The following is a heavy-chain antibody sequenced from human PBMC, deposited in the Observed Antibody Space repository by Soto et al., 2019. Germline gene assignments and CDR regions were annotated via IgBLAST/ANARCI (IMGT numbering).Heavy chain of an antibody. V-gene: IGHV1-69*12. Sequence: QVQLVQSGAEVKKPGSSVKVSCKASGGTFSSYAISWVRQAPGQGLEWMGGIIPIFGTADYAQKFQGRVTITADASTSTAYMELSSLRSEDTAVYYCARVANYSGSPQVLYGMDVWGQGTTVTVSS. CDR2: IIPIFGTA. CDR1: GGTFSSYA. CDR3: ARVANYSGSPQVLYGMDV. J-gene: IGHJ6*02. D-gene: IGHD3-10*01.